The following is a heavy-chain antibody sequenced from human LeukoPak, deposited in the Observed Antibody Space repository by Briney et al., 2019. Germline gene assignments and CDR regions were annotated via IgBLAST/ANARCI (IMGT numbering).Heavy chain of an antibody. V-gene: IGHV3-30-3*01. D-gene: IGHD3-10*01. Sequence: GGSLRLSCAASGFTFSSYAMHWVRQAPGKGLEWVAVISYDGSNKYYADSVKGRFTISRDNAKNSLYLQMNSLRAEDTALYYCAKEGYGSGSSYFDYWGQGTLVTVSS. CDR2: ISYDGSNK. J-gene: IGHJ4*02. CDR3: AKEGYGSGSSYFDY. CDR1: GFTFSSYA.